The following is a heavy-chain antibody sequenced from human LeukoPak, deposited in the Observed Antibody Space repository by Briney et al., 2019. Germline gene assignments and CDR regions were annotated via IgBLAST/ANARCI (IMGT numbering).Heavy chain of an antibody. CDR2: INHSGST. D-gene: IGHD1-7*01. V-gene: IGHV4-34*01. Sequence: SETLSLTCAVYGGSFSGYYWSWIRQPPGKGLEWIGEINHSGSTNYNPSLKSRVTISVDTSKNQFSLKLSFVTAADTAVYYCARGAITGTTSYFDYWGQGTLVTVSS. J-gene: IGHJ4*02. CDR1: GGSFSGYY. CDR3: ARGAITGTTSYFDY.